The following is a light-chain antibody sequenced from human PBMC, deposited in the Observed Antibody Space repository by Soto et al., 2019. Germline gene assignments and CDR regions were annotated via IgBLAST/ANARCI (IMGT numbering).Light chain of an antibody. J-gene: IGLJ2*01. CDR2: EDN. V-gene: IGLV6-57*04. CDR1: SGSIASNY. CDR3: QSYDSSNPVV. Sequence: NFMLTQPHSVSESPGKTVTISCTRSSGSIASNYVQWYQQRLGSAPTTVIYEDNQRPSGVPDRFSGSIDSSSNSASLTISGLKTEDEADYYCQSYDSSNPVVFGGGTKVTVL.